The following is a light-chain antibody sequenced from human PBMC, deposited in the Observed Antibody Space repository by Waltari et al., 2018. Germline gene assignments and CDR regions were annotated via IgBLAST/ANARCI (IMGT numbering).Light chain of an antibody. CDR3: CSYAGTYTVL. CDR1: SNEGGSYNH. CDR2: DVF. J-gene: IGLJ2*01. V-gene: IGLV2-11*01. Sequence: QSALTQPRSVSGSPGQSVTFSCTGTSNEGGSYNHASCYQQSPGKAPKPLIYDVFNRPSGVPDRFSGSKSGNTASLTISGLQAADEADYYCCSYAGTYTVLFGGGTKLTVL.